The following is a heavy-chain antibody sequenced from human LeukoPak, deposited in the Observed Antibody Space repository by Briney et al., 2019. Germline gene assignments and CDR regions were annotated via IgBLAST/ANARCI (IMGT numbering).Heavy chain of an antibody. J-gene: IGHJ4*02. CDR2: IIPIFGTA. CDR3: ASRMDKGRGYSYDVDY. D-gene: IGHD5-18*01. V-gene: IGHV1-69*06. CDR1: GGTFSSYA. Sequence: SVKVSCKASGGTFSSYAISWVRQAPGQGLEWMGGIIPIFGTANYAQKFQGRVTITADKSTSTAYMELSSLRSEDTAAYYCASRMDKGRGYSYDVDYWGQGTLVTVSS.